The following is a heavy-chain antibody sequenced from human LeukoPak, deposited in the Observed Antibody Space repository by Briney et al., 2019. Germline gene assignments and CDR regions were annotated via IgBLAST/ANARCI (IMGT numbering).Heavy chain of an antibody. D-gene: IGHD1-26*01. J-gene: IGHJ4*02. CDR3: ARDREWELWYPFDY. Sequence: GGSLRLSCAASGFTFSSYSMNWVRQAPGKGLEWVSSISSSSSYIYYADSVKGRFTISRDNAKNSLYLQMNSLRAEDTAVYYCARDREWELWYPFDYWGQGTLVTVSS. CDR2: ISSSSSYI. CDR1: GFTFSSYS. V-gene: IGHV3-21*01.